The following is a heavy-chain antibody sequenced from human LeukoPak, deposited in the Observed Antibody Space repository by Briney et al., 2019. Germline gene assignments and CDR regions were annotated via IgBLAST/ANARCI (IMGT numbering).Heavy chain of an antibody. V-gene: IGHV7-4-1*02. Sequence: ASVKVSCKASGYSFTNRAMNWVRQAPGQGLEWMGWINTKTGNPTYAQGFTGRFAFSLDTSVSTAYLHISSLKDEDTAIYYCARVAASATFYYYYMDVWGKGTTVTVSS. CDR2: INTKTGNP. J-gene: IGHJ6*03. CDR1: GYSFTNRA. CDR3: ARVAASATFYYYYMDV. D-gene: IGHD6-13*01.